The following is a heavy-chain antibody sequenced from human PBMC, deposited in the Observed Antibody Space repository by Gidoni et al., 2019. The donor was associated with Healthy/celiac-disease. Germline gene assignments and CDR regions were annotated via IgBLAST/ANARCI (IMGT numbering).Heavy chain of an antibody. D-gene: IGHD6-6*01. J-gene: IGHJ4*02. V-gene: IGHV3-21*01. Sequence: EVQLVEYGGGLVKPGGSLRLSCAASGFTFSSYSMNWVRQAPGKGLEWVSSISSSSSYIYYADSVKGRFTISRDNAKNSLYLQMNSLRAEDTAVYYCAKGRIGYSSSSDYWGQGTLVTVSS. CDR2: ISSSSSYI. CDR3: AKGRIGYSSSSDY. CDR1: GFTFSSYS.